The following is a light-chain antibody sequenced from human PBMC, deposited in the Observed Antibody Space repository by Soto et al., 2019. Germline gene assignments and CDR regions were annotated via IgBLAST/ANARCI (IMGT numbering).Light chain of an antibody. CDR1: QSVGSF. J-gene: IGKJ1*01. V-gene: IGKV3-11*01. Sequence: ETVLTQSPATLSLSPGERATLSCRASQSVGSFLAWYQHKPGQAPRLLIYDASTRAPGIPARFSGSRSATDFTLTISSLEPEDFAVYYCHQRSNLWTFGQGTKVEIK. CDR3: HQRSNLWT. CDR2: DAS.